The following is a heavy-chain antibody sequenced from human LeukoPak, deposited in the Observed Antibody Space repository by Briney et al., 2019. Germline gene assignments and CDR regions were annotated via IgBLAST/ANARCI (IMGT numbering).Heavy chain of an antibody. CDR3: AKDMSYGEQLVDC. V-gene: IGHV3-9*01. J-gene: IGHJ4*02. CDR2: ISWNSGSI. Sequence: GGSLRLSCAASGFTFDDYAMHWVRHAPGKGLEWVSGISWNSGSIGYADSVKGRFTISRDNAKNSLYLQMNSLRAEDTALYYCAKDMSYGEQLVDCWGQGTLVTVSS. D-gene: IGHD6-6*01. CDR1: GFTFDDYA.